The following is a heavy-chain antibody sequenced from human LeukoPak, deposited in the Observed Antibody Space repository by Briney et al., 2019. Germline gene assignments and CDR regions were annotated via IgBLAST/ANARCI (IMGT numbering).Heavy chain of an antibody. Sequence: PSQTLSLTCTVSGGSISSGDYYWSWIRQPPGKGLEWIGYIYYSGSTYYYPSLKSRVTISVDTSKNQFSLKLSSVTAADTAVYYCARGAMPPEGSHNNWFDPWGQGTLVTVSS. V-gene: IGHV4-30-4*01. J-gene: IGHJ5*02. CDR1: GGSISSGDYY. CDR2: IYYSGST. D-gene: IGHD3-10*01. CDR3: ARGAMPPEGSHNNWFDP.